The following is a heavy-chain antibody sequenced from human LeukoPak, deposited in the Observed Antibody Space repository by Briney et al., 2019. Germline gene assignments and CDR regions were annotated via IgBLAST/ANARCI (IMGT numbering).Heavy chain of an antibody. CDR2: IKPNNGDT. CDR3: ARGEPHLGY. J-gene: IGHJ4*02. V-gene: IGHV1-2*02. Sequence: ASVKVSCKASGYILTAYYIHWVRQAPGQGLEWMGWIKPNNGDTGHAQKFQGRVTMTTDKSSSTVYMDLSRLTFDDTAIYYCARGEPHLGYWGQGTLVTVSS. CDR1: GYILTAYY. D-gene: IGHD1-26*01.